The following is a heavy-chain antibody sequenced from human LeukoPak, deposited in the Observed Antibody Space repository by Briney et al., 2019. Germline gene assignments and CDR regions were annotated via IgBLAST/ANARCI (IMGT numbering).Heavy chain of an antibody. V-gene: IGHV1-2*02. CDR3: ARVLNYYDSSGYYCYYFDY. Sequence: AASVTVSCKASGYTFTSNYIHWVRQAPGQGLEGMGWINPNSGGTNYAQKFQGRVTMTRDTSISTAYMELSRLRSDDAALYYCARVLNYYDSSGYYCYYFDYWGQGPLVTVSS. D-gene: IGHD3-22*01. CDR2: INPNSGGT. J-gene: IGHJ4*02. CDR1: GYTFTSNY.